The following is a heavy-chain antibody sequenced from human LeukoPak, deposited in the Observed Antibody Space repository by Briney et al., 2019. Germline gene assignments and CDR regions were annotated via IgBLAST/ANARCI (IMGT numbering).Heavy chain of an antibody. J-gene: IGHJ4*02. V-gene: IGHV3-48*01. CDR2: ISSSSSII. D-gene: IGHD1-26*01. CDR3: ARAWELLHPFDY. CDR1: GFTFSNYN. Sequence: SGGSLRLSCAASGFTFSNYNMNWVRQAPGKGLEWVSYISSSSSIIYYADSVKGRFTISRDNAKNSLFLQMNSLRAEDTAVYYCARAWELLHPFDYWGQGTLVTVSS.